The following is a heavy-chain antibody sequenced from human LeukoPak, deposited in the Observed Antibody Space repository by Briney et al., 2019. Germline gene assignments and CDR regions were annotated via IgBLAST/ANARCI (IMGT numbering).Heavy chain of an antibody. CDR3: ARSGDSSGYYYLI. CDR2: IYPDYSDT. J-gene: IGHJ4*02. V-gene: IGHV5-51*01. CDR1: GYTFINYW. Sequence: GESLQIPCEASGYTFINYWIGWVRQMPGKGLEWMGIIYPDYSDTKYSPSFQVQVTSSADKSISTAYLQWSSLKASDTSMYYCARSGDSSGYYYLIWGQGTLVTVSS. D-gene: IGHD3-22*01.